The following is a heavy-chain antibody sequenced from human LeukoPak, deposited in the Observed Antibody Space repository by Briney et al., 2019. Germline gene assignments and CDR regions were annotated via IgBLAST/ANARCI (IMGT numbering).Heavy chain of an antibody. D-gene: IGHD2-2*01. Sequence: GGALRLSCAASGFTFSSYSMNWVRQAPGKGLEWVSSISSSSSYIYYADSMKGRFTISRDNAKNSLYLQMNSLRAEDTAVYYCARDSGEGRLPAANYRGQGTLVTVSS. CDR2: ISSSSSYI. J-gene: IGHJ4*02. CDR1: GFTFSSYS. V-gene: IGHV3-21*01. CDR3: ARDSGEGRLPAANY.